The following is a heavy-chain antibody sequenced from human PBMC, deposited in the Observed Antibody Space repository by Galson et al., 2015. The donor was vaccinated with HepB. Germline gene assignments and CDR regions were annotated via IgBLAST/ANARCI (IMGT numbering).Heavy chain of an antibody. D-gene: IGHD1-7*01. Sequence: SLRLSCAASGFTFNSYGMHWVRQAPGKGLEWVAVIWYDGSNKYYADSVKGRFTISRDNFKNTLYLQINSLRAEDTAVYYCARLRSRTSFTYYWYGMDVWGQRTTVTVSS. V-gene: IGHV3-33*01. CDR3: ARLRSRTSFTYYWYGMDV. J-gene: IGHJ6*02. CDR1: GFTFNSYG. CDR2: IWYDGSNK.